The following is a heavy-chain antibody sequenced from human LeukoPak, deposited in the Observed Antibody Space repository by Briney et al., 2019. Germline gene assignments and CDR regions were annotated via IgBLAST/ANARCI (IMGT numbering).Heavy chain of an antibody. V-gene: IGHV4-34*01. CDR2: FNPSGDT. CDR1: GMSFNFYS. Sequence: PSETLSLTCGVSGMSFNFYSWSWIRQTPGKGVGWSGDFNPSGDTNYNTSLKSRVTISVDTSKNQFSRNLRSVTVGDTAVYYCARGNPTITMAWGNAFDIWGGGAMVTVSS. D-gene: IGHD3-10*01. J-gene: IGHJ3*02. CDR3: ARGNPTITMAWGNAFDI.